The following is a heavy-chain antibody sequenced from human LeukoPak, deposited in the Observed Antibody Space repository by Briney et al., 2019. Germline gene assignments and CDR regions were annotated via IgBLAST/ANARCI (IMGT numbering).Heavy chain of an antibody. V-gene: IGHV3-64*01. J-gene: IGHJ6*03. Sequence: GGSLRLSCAASGFTFTNHAMQWVRQAPGKGLEYVSAISGHGGSTYYANSVKGRFTISRDNSKNTVYLQMGSLRPEDMAVYYCARAGVVRYVAWLINYYMDVWGKGTTVTVSS. D-gene: IGHD3-9*01. CDR2: ISGHGGST. CDR3: ARAGVVRYVAWLINYYMDV. CDR1: GFTFTNHA.